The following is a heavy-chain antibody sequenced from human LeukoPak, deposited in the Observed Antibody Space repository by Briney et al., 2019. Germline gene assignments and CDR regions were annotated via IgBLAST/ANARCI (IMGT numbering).Heavy chain of an antibody. J-gene: IGHJ6*02. CDR3: ARDPGYRRFGGSYYYYYGMDV. D-gene: IGHD3-3*01. V-gene: IGHV1-69*13. Sequence: GASVTVSCTASGGTFSSYAISWVRQAPGQGLEWMGGIIPIFGTANYAQKFQGRVTITADESTSTAYMELSSLRSEDTVVYYCARDPGYRRFGGSYYYYYGMDVWGQGTTVTVSS. CDR1: GGTFSSYA. CDR2: IIPIFGTA.